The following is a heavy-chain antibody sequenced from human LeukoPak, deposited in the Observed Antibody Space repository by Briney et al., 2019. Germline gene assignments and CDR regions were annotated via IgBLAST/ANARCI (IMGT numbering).Heavy chain of an antibody. CDR2: SIPTLATA. V-gene: IGHV1-69*04. Sequence: SVKVSCKASGDTFSRYAINWVRQAPGQGLGWMGRSIPTLATANYAQKFQGRVTVTANKSTTTAYMELSRLRSEDTAVYYCARGHVNFDSGTNWKPKQLYYYYDMDVWGQGTTVTVSS. CDR1: GDTFSRYA. CDR3: ARGHVNFDSGTNWKPKQLYYYYDMDV. J-gene: IGHJ6*02. D-gene: IGHD1-20*01.